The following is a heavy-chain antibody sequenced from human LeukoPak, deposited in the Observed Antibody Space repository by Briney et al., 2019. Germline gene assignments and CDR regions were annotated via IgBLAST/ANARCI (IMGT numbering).Heavy chain of an antibody. V-gene: IGHV3-23*01. J-gene: IGHJ4*02. CDR3: AKDPKLDPRV. D-gene: IGHD1-1*01. CDR1: GFTFSSYE. Sequence: GGSLRLSCAASGFTFSSYEMNWVRQAPGKGLEWVSAISGSGGSTYYADSVKGRFTISRDNSKNTLYLQMNSLRAEDTAVYYCAKDPKLDPRVWGQGTLVTVSS. CDR2: ISGSGGST.